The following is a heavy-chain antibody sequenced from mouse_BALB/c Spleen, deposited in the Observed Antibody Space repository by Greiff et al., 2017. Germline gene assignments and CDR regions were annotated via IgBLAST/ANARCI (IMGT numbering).Heavy chain of an antibody. V-gene: IGHV1-80*01. CDR1: GYAFSSYW. CDR3: ARKMITSYWYFDV. D-gene: IGHD2-4*01. Sequence: VQLQQSGAELVRPGSSVKISCKASGYAFSSYWMNWVKQRPGQGLEWIGQIYPGDGDTNYNGKFKGKATLTADKSSSTAYMQLSSLTSEDSAVYFCARKMITSYWYFDVWGAGTTVTVSS. J-gene: IGHJ1*01. CDR2: IYPGDGDT.